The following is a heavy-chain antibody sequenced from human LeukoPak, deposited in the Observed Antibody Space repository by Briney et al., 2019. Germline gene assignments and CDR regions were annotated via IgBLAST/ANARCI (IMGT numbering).Heavy chain of an antibody. V-gene: IGHV3-7*01. CDR1: GFTFSSYW. CDR3: ARVRYSSGWYGMYYFDY. D-gene: IGHD6-13*01. Sequence: GGSLRLSCAASGFTFSSYWMSWVRQAPGKGLEWVANIKQDGSEKYYVDSVKGRFTISRDNAKNSLYLQMNSLRAEDTAVYYCARVRYSSGWYGMYYFDYWGQGTLVTVSS. CDR2: IKQDGSEK. J-gene: IGHJ4*02.